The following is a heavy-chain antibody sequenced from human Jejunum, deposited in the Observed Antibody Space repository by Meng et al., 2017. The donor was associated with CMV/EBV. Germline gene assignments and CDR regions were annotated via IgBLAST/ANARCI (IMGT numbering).Heavy chain of an antibody. CDR3: ARTDYYSYYGMDV. CDR1: GASVSNYC. J-gene: IGHJ6*02. V-gene: IGHV4-59*02. CDR2: IFHSGST. Sequence: VSGASVSNYCWSWVRQPPGGGLEWVGFIFHSGSTTYNPSLGSRVTISVDTSKNQFSLKLSSVTAADTAIYYCARTDYYSYYGMDVWGQGTTVTVSS.